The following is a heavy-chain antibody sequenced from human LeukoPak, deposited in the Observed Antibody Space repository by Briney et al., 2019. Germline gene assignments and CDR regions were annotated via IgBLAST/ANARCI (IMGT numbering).Heavy chain of an antibody. Sequence: GGSLRLSCAASGFTFSTYSMNWGRQAPGKGLEWVSVIYSGGSTYYADSVKGRFTISRDNSKNTLYLQMNSLRAEDTAVYYCARGGGVVAQQRWGQGTLVTVSS. CDR2: IYSGGST. V-gene: IGHV3-66*01. CDR3: ARGGGVVAQQR. D-gene: IGHD3-22*01. CDR1: GFTFSTYS. J-gene: IGHJ1*01.